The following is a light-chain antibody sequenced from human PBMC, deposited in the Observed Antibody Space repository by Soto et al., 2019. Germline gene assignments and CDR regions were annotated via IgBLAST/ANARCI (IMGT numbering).Light chain of an antibody. CDR1: QSVSSY. J-gene: IGKJ5*01. CDR3: QQRSNWEVT. CDR2: DAS. Sequence: EIVLTQSPATLSLSPGERATLSCRASQSVSSYLAWYQQKPGQAPRLLIYDASNRATGIPARFSGSGSGTDFTLTISRLEPEDFAVYYCQQRSNWEVTFGQGTRLEIK. V-gene: IGKV3-11*01.